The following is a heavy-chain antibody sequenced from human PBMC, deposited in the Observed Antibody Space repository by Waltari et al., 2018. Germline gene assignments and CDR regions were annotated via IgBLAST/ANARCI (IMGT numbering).Heavy chain of an antibody. CDR2: IYYSGST. V-gene: IGHV4-59*01. J-gene: IGHJ3*02. Sequence: QVQLQESGPGLVKPSETLSLTCHVSGVSISSYYWSWIRQPPGKGLEWIGYIYYSGSTNYNPSLKSRVTISVDTSKNQFSLKLSSVTAADTAVYYCAREGEFCGGDCYRAFDIWGQGTMVTVSS. CDR1: GVSISSYY. CDR3: AREGEFCGGDCYRAFDI. D-gene: IGHD2-21*01.